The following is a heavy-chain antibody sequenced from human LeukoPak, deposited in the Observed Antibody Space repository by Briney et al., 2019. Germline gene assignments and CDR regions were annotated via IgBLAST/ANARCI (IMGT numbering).Heavy chain of an antibody. V-gene: IGHV3-33*01. CDR2: MWYDGSYQ. D-gene: IGHD3-22*01. Sequence: GRSLRLSCAASGFTFSSYVMHWVRQAPGKGLEWVAVMWYDGSYQYYADSVKGRFTISRDISKNTLYLEMNTLRPGDTAVYYCARARNYYDGSGLFDYWGQGTLVTVSS. CDR3: ARARNYYDGSGLFDY. CDR1: GFTFSSYV. J-gene: IGHJ4*02.